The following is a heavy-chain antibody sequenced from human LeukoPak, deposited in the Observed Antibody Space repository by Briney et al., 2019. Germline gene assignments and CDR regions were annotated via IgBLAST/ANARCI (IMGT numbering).Heavy chain of an antibody. J-gene: IGHJ3*02. CDR2: VGTDGSST. V-gene: IGHV3-74*01. CDR3: TRDKYGGNSNAFDI. CDR1: GFTFSNYW. Sequence: GGSLRLSCAASGFTFSNYWMDWVRHVPGKGPVWVSRVGTDGSSTAYADYVKGRFTISRDNAKNTLYLQMNSLRVEDTAVYYCTRDKYGGNSNAFDIWGQGTLVTVS. D-gene: IGHD4-23*01.